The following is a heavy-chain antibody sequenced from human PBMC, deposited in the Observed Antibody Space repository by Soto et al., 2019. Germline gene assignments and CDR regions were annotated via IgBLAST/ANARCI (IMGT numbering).Heavy chain of an antibody. V-gene: IGHV4-34*01. CDR3: ARAPAILWFGELYRYYYYMDV. CDR2: INHSGST. D-gene: IGHD3-10*01. CDR1: GGSFSGYY. Sequence: SETLSLTCAVYGGSFSGYYWSWIRQPPGKGLEWIGEINHSGSTNYNPSLKSRVTISVDTSKNQFSLKLSSVTAADTAVYYCARAPAILWFGELYRYYYYMDVWGKGTTVTGSS. J-gene: IGHJ6*03.